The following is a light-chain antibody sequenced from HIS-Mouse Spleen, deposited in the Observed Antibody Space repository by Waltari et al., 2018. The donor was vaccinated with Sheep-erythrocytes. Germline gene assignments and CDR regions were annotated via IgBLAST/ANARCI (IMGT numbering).Light chain of an antibody. CDR2: RNN. V-gene: IGLV1-47*01. CDR3: AAWDDSLSGNWV. CDR1: SSNLGSNY. Sequence: QSVLTQPPSASGTPGQRVTISCSGSSSNLGSNYVFWYQQLPGTAPKLLIYRNNERPSGVPDRLSGSKSGTSASLAISGLRSEDEADYYCAAWDDSLSGNWVFGGGTKLTVL. J-gene: IGLJ3*02.